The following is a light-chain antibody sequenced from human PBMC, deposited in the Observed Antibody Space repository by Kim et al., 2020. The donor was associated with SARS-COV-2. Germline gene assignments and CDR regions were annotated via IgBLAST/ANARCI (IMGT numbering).Light chain of an antibody. CDR1: KLGDKY. V-gene: IGLV3-1*01. Sequence: SYELTQPPSVSVSPGQTARITCSGYKLGDKYVSWYQQKPGQSPVVVMYQDNQRPSGIPERFSGSNSGNTATLTISGTQAMDEAVYYCQAWDSSTHNYVFGAGTKVTVL. J-gene: IGLJ1*01. CDR3: QAWDSSTHNYV. CDR2: QDN.